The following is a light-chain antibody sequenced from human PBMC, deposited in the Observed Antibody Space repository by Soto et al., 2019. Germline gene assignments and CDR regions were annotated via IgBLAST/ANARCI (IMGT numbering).Light chain of an antibody. J-gene: IGLJ1*01. CDR3: SSYAGTNVFV. V-gene: IGLV2-8*01. CDR2: EVN. Sequence: QSVLTQPPSASGSPGQSVTISCTGTSSDVGACNCVSWYRQLPGKAPKLMIYEVNKRPSGVPARFSASKSGNTASLTVSGLQAEDEADYYCSSYAGTNVFVFGTGTKLTVL. CDR1: SSDVGACNC.